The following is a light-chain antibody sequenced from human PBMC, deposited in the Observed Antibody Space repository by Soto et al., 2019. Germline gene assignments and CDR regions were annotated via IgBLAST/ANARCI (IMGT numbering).Light chain of an antibody. CDR1: SSNIGSKT. Sequence: QSVLTQPPSASGTPGQRVTISCSGSSSNIGSKTVNWYQQLPGTAPKLLIYSNNQRPSRVPDRFSGSKSGTSASLAISGLQSEDEDDYYCAAWDDSLNGVVFGGGTKLTVL. V-gene: IGLV1-44*01. CDR2: SNN. CDR3: AAWDDSLNGVV. J-gene: IGLJ2*01.